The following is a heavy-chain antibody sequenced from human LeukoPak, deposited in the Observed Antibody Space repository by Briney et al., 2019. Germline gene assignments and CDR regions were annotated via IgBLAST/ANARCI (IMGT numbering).Heavy chain of an antibody. V-gene: IGHV3-7*01. CDR3: ARSGSGYFDY. J-gene: IGHJ4*02. CDR1: GIALSVYW. CDR2: IKQDGSEK. Sequence: GGSLRLSCAASGIALSVYWMSWVRQAPGKGLEWVANIKQDGSEKYYRDSVQGRFTISRDNAKNSLYLQMNSLRAEDTAVYYCARSGSGYFDYWGQGSLVTVSS.